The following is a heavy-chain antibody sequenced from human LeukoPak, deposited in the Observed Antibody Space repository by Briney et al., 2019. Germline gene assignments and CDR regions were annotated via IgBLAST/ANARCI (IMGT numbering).Heavy chain of an antibody. V-gene: IGHV3-74*01. CDR2: INIDGATT. J-gene: IGHJ5*02. CDR1: GFTFSGYW. D-gene: IGHD1-26*01. CDR3: VRGAVGTGVWFDP. Sequence: GGSLRLSCAASGFTFSGYWMHWVRQAPGKGLEWVSRINIDGATTNCADSVKGRFTISRDNAKNTLHLQMNSLRADDTAVYYCVRGAVGTGVWFDPRGQGTLVTVSS.